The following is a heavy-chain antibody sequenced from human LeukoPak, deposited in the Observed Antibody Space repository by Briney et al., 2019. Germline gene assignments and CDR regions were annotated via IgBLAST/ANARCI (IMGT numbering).Heavy chain of an antibody. V-gene: IGHV3-11*04. CDR3: AELGITMIGGV. J-gene: IGHJ6*04. D-gene: IGHD3-10*02. Sequence: GGSLRLSCAVSGFSFSDYYMSWIRQAPGKGLEWVSYTSSSGSSRYYADSVKGRFTISRDNAKNSLYLQMNNLRAEDTAVYYCAELGITMIGGVWGKGTTVTISS. CDR2: TSSSGSSR. CDR1: GFSFSDYY.